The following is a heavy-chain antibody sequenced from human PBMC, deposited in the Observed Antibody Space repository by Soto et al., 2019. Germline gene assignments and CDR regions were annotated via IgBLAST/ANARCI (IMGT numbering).Heavy chain of an antibody. CDR2: INPATGAA. J-gene: IGHJ3*02. CDR1: GYPVTAYY. Sequence: QLHLVHSGAVVKKPGASVTVSCSASGYPVTAYYMHWVRQAPGRGLEWMGGINPATGAAKYTQTFQGRVTMTGDTSTSTVFMELSGLTSEDTAVFYCARGGGVGVAGSAAFDMWGQGTVVTVSS. V-gene: IGHV1-2*02. CDR3: ARGGGVGVAGSAAFDM. D-gene: IGHD3-3*01.